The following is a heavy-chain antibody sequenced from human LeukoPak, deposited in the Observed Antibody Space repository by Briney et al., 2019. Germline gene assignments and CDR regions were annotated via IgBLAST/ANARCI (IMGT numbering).Heavy chain of an antibody. D-gene: IGHD6-13*01. Sequence: SETLSLTCTVSGGSISSGGYYWSWIRQPPGKGLEWIGYIYHSGSTYYNPSLKSRVTISVDRSKNQFSLKLSSVTAADTAVYYCARVGSSWYRWFDPWGQGSLVTVSS. CDR1: GGSISSGGYY. CDR2: IYHSGST. V-gene: IGHV4-30-2*01. J-gene: IGHJ5*02. CDR3: ARVGSSWYRWFDP.